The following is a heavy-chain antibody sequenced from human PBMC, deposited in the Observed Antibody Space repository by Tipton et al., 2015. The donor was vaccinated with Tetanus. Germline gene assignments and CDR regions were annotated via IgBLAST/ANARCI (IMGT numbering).Heavy chain of an antibody. CDR3: ARDQGGGRVARLNWFGP. D-gene: IGHD3-16*01. V-gene: IGHV4-31*03. Sequence: LRLSCSVSGASISSGGYFWNWIRHRPGKGLEWLGYIYYSGSTFYNPSLKSRATISVDTSNNQFSLRLSSVTAADTAVYYCARDQGGGRVARLNWFGPWGQGTLVTVSS. CDR2: IYYSGST. CDR1: GASISSGGYF. J-gene: IGHJ5*02.